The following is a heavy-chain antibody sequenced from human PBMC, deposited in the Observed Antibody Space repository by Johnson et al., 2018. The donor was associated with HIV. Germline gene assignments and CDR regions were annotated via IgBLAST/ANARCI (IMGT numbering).Heavy chain of an antibody. CDR2: IRYDGSNK. CDR3: AKPYYDSSSLDDAFDI. D-gene: IGHD3-22*01. CDR1: GFTFSSYG. J-gene: IGHJ3*02. V-gene: IGHV3-30*02. Sequence: QVQLVESGGGVVQPGGSLRLSCAASGFTFSSYGMHWVRQAPGKGLEWVAFIRYDGSNKYYADSVKGRFTISRDNSKNTLYLQMNSLRAEDTAVYYCAKPYYDSSSLDDAFDIWGQGTMVTVSS.